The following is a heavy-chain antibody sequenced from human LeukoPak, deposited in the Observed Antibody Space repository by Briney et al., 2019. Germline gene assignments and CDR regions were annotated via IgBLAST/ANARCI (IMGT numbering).Heavy chain of an antibody. D-gene: IGHD1-26*01. CDR2: ISWNSGSI. CDR3: AKAREVGATTFDY. J-gene: IGHJ4*02. V-gene: IGHV3-9*01. CDR1: GFTFDDYA. Sequence: GGSLRLSCAASGFTFDDYAMHWVRQAPGKGLEWVSGISWNSGSIGYADSVKGRFTISRDNAKNSLYLQMNSLRAEDTALYYCAKAREVGATTFDYWGQGTLVTASS.